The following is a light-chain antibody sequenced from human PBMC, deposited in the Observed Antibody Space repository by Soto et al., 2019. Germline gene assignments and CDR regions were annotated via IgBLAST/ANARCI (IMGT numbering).Light chain of an antibody. Sequence: EIVLTQSRGTLSLSPGERATLSCRASQSVSSSYLAWYQQKPGQAPRLLIYGASNRATGIPDRFSGSGSGTDFTLTISRLEPEDFAVYYCQQYGSSPFTFGPGTKVDIK. CDR1: QSVSSSY. CDR2: GAS. CDR3: QQYGSSPFT. J-gene: IGKJ3*01. V-gene: IGKV3-20*01.